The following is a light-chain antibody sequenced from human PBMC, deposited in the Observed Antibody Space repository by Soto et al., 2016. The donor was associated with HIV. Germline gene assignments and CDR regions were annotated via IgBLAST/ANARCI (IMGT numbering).Light chain of an antibody. CDR2: KAS. CDR1: QSTSSW. J-gene: IGKJ2*01. Sequence: DIQMTQSPSSLSASVGGRVTITCRASQSTSSWLAWYQQKPGKAPKLLIYKASSLESGVPSRFSGSGSGTEFTLTISSLQPDDFATYYCQQYNSYPYTFGQGTKLEIK. V-gene: IGKV1-5*03. CDR3: QQYNSYPYT.